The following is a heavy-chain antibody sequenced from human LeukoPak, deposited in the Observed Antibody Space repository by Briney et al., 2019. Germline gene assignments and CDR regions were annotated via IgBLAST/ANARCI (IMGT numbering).Heavy chain of an antibody. CDR2: INHSGST. V-gene: IGHV4-34*01. J-gene: IGHJ6*03. Sequence: SETLSLTCAVYGGSFSGYYWSWIRQPPGKGLEWIGEINHSGSTNYNPSLKSRVTISVDTSKNQFSLKLSSVTAADTAVYYCARGRPDYDILTGYYTWRYYYYMDVWGKGTTVTVSS. CDR1: GGSFSGYY. D-gene: IGHD3-9*01. CDR3: ARGRPDYDILTGYYTWRYYYYMDV.